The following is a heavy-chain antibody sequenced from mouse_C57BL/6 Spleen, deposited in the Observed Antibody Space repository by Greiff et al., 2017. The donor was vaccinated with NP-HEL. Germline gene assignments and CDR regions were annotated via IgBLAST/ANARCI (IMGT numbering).Heavy chain of an antibody. Sequence: DVKLVESGGGLVQPTGSLKLSCAASGFSFNTYAMNWVRQAPGKGLEWVARIRSKSNNYETYSDASVKDRFTISCDDSESMLYLQMNSSKTEDTAMDYCVRHRAMDYWGQGTSVTVSS. V-gene: IGHV10-1*01. CDR3: VRHRAMDY. J-gene: IGHJ4*01. CDR2: IRSKSNNYET. CDR1: GFSFNTYA.